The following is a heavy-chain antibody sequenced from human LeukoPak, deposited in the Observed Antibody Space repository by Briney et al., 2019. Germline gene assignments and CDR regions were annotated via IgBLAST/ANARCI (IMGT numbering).Heavy chain of an antibody. CDR3: ARDSIVAAEYFQH. Sequence: ASVKVSCKASGYTFTSYYMHWVRQAPGQGLEWMGIINPSGGSTSYAQKFQGRVTMTRDTSTSTVYMELSNLRSEDTAVYYCARDSIVAAEYFQHWGQGTLVTVSS. V-gene: IGHV1-46*01. J-gene: IGHJ1*01. D-gene: IGHD1-26*01. CDR2: INPSGGST. CDR1: GYTFTSYY.